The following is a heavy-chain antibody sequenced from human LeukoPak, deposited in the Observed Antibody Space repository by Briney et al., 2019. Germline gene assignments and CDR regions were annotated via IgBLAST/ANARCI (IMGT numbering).Heavy chain of an antibody. Sequence: GGSLRLPCAASGFTFSSHGMHWVRQAPGKGLEWVAVIRNDGSHKYYGDSVQGRFTISRDNSWNTLYLQINSLRLEDTAVYYCVKDQRTEAYGMEVWGQGTTVTVSS. J-gene: IGHJ6*02. CDR3: VKDQRTEAYGMEV. V-gene: IGHV3-30*18. D-gene: IGHD2-2*01. CDR2: IRNDGSHK. CDR1: GFTFSSHG.